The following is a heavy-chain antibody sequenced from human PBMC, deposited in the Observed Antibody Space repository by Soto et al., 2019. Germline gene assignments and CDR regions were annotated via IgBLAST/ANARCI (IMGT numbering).Heavy chain of an antibody. Sequence: SETLSLTCAVYGGSFSNYYWNWIRQPPGKGLEWIGEINHSGSTNYNASLRSRVTISVDTSKTQFSLKLSSVTAADTAVYYCARRRAAGKDFYYYGMDVWGQGTTVTVSS. V-gene: IGHV4-34*01. J-gene: IGHJ6*02. CDR1: GGSFSNYY. D-gene: IGHD6-13*01. CDR3: ARRRAAGKDFYYYGMDV. CDR2: INHSGST.